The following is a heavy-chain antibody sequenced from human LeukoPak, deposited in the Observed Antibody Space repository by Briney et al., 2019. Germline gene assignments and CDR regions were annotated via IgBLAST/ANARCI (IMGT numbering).Heavy chain of an antibody. Sequence: GGSLRLSCATSGFIFSDYYMTWIRQAPGKGLEWVSYITSGGSSIYYADSVKGRFTISRDNAKNSLYLQMNSLRAEDTAVYYCARDLDPTGWGAFDVWGQGTMVTVSS. J-gene: IGHJ3*01. CDR2: ITSGGSSI. CDR1: GFIFSDYY. CDR3: ARDLDPTGWGAFDV. V-gene: IGHV3-11*01. D-gene: IGHD6-19*01.